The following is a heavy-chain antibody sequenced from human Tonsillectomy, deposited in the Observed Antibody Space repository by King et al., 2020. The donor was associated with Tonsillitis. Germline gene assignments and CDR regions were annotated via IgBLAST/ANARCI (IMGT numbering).Heavy chain of an antibody. CDR2: ISYDGTNK. Sequence: QVQLVQSGGGVVQIGTSLSLSCAASGFTFSTYAMHWVRQAPGKGLEWVAVISYDGTNKYYADSVKGRFTISRDNSKKTVDLQMNNLRAEDTAIYYCARVSWVTQINWYFDFWGRGTLVTVSS. D-gene: IGHD4-23*01. CDR3: ARVSWVTQINWYFDF. CDR1: GFTFSTYA. V-gene: IGHV3-30-3*01. J-gene: IGHJ2*01.